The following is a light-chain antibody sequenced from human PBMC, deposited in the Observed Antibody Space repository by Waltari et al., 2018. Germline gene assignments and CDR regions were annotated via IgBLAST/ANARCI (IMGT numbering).Light chain of an antibody. V-gene: IGKV4-1*01. J-gene: IGKJ3*01. CDR2: WAS. Sequence: DIALTQSPDSLAVSLGERATINCKSSQSLIYSSNNQNYLAWYKQTPGQPPRLLISWASRREYGVPGRINGIGSGTKFTLTIDSLQADDGAIYYFQQCQRVPRNFGPGTRVESK. CDR1: QSLIYSSNNQNY. CDR3: QQCQRVPRN.